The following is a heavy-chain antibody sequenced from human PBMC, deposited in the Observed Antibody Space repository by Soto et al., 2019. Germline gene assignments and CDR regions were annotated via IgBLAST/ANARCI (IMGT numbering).Heavy chain of an antibody. CDR2: ISYDGSNK. D-gene: IGHD2-2*01. CDR1: GFTFSSYG. CDR3: AKDIVVVPAAMGNYYYYYGMDV. Sequence: SLRLSCAASGFTFSSYGMHRVRQAPGKGLEWVAVISYDGSNKYYADSVKGRFTISRDNSKNTLYLQMNSLRAEDTAVYYCAKDIVVVPAAMGNYYYYYGMDVWGQGTTVTVSS. J-gene: IGHJ6*02. V-gene: IGHV3-30*18.